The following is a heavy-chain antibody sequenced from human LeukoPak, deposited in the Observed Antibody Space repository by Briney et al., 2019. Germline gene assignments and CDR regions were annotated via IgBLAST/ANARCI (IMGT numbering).Heavy chain of an antibody. CDR3: ARGVTSWPQGPYHFDY. V-gene: IGHV3-30*02. CDR1: GFTFSDYT. D-gene: IGHD2-2*01. CDR2: IESNGNEK. J-gene: IGHJ4*02. Sequence: GGSLRLSCAVSGFTFSDYTMNWVRQAPGKGLERVASIESNGNEKYSSDSVKDRFTISRDNYKHTLYLQLNTVRPEDTAVFYCARGVTSWPQGPYHFDYWGQGILITVSS.